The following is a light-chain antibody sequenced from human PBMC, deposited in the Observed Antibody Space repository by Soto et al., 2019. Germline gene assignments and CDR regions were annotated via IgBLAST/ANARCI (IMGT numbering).Light chain of an antibody. CDR3: AAWDDSLNAWV. CDR1: SSDVGGYNY. Sequence: QSVLTQPPSASGSPGQSVTISCTGTSSDVGGYNYVSWYQQHPGKAPKLMIYEVSKRPSGVPDRFSGSKSGNTASLTVSGLQSEDEADYYCAAWDDSLNAWVFGGGTKLTVL. V-gene: IGLV2-8*01. CDR2: EVS. J-gene: IGLJ3*02.